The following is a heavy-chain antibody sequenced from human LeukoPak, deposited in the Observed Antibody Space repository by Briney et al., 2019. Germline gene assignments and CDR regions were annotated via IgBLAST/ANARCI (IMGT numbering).Heavy chain of an antibody. CDR3: ANTVTTIHRASYYYMDV. CDR1: GFDFNAAW. Sequence: GGSLRLSCAASGFDFNAAWMSWVRQAPGKGLEWVSAISGSGGSTYYADSVKGRFTISRDNSKNTLYLQMNSLRAEDTAVYYCANTVTTIHRASYYYMDVWGKGTTVTVSS. V-gene: IGHV3-23*01. J-gene: IGHJ6*03. CDR2: ISGSGGST. D-gene: IGHD4-11*01.